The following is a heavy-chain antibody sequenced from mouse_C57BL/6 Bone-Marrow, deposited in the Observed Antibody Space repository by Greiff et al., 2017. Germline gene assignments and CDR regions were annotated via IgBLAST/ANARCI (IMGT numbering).Heavy chain of an antibody. V-gene: IGHV5-17*01. CDR2: ISSGSSTI. CDR3: ARGYSNYPFDY. J-gene: IGHJ2*01. CDR1: GFTFSDYG. Sequence: VQLQQSGGGLVKPGGSLKLSCAASGFTFSDYGMHWVRQAPEKGLEWVAYISSGSSTIYYADTVKGRFTISRDNAKNTLFLQMTSLRSEDTAVYYCARGYSNYPFDYWGQGTTLTVSS. D-gene: IGHD2-5*01.